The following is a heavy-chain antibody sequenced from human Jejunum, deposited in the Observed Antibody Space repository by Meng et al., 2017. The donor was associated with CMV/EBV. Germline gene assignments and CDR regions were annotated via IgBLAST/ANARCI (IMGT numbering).Heavy chain of an antibody. CDR3: ATSWDYGDLDY. V-gene: IGHV1-18*01. CDR2: ISAYSGNT. D-gene: IGHD2-2*01. CDR1: GYTCSRFG. J-gene: IGHJ4*02. Sequence: SCKASGYTCSRFGFTWVRQAPGQGLEWVGWISAYSGNTHYAQNFHGRVTLTTDSSTNTVYMELKSLRSDDSALYYCATSWDYGDLDYWGQGSLVTVSS.